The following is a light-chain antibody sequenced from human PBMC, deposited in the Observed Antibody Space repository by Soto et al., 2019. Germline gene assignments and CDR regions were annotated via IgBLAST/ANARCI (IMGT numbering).Light chain of an antibody. CDR3: QQYGSSPRT. Sequence: EIVLTQSPGTLSLSPGERATLSCRASQHVSNNYLAWYQQKPGQAPRLLIYGASSRATGIPDRFSGSGSGKDFTLTIRKLEPEYLAVYHCQQYGSSPRTFGQGTKVEIK. J-gene: IGKJ1*01. CDR2: GAS. V-gene: IGKV3-20*01. CDR1: QHVSNNY.